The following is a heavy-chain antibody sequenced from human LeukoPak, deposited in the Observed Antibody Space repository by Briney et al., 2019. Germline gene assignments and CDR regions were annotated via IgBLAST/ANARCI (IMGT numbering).Heavy chain of an antibody. V-gene: IGHV7-4-1*02. J-gene: IGHJ4*02. D-gene: IGHD6-13*01. CDR1: GYTFTSYA. Sequence: ASVKVSCKASGYTFTSYAMNWVRQAPGQGLEWMGWINTNTGNPTYAQGFTGRFVFSLDTSVSTAYLQISSLKAEDTAVYYCARVEEEQQLVTAPFDYWGQGTLVTVSS. CDR3: ARVEEEQQLVTAPFDY. CDR2: INTNTGNP.